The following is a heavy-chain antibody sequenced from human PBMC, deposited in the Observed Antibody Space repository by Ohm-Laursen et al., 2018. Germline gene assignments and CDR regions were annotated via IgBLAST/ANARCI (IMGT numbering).Heavy chain of an antibody. CDR3: ARYSSGSFDC. CDR2: IYTSGST. J-gene: IGHJ4*02. Sequence: GTLSLTWTVSGGSISSHYWSWIRQPAGKGLEWIGRIYTSGSTDYNPSLKSRVIMSVDTSKNQFSLKLTSVTAADTAVYYCARYSSGSFDCWGQGTLVTVSS. D-gene: IGHD6-19*01. V-gene: IGHV4-4*07. CDR1: GGSISSHY.